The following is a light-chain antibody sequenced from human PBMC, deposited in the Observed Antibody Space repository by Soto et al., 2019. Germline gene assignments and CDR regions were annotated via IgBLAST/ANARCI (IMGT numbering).Light chain of an antibody. V-gene: IGKV3-20*01. CDR2: GTS. CDR3: QQYSSSRT. J-gene: IGKJ1*01. Sequence: EIVLTQSPDTLSLSPGERVTLSCRASQSVSSYYLAWYQQKPGQAPRLLIFGTSSRDTGIPDRCSGSGSGIDFTLNIGRLEAEDFEVYYCQQYSSSRTFGQGTKVEIK. CDR1: QSVSSYY.